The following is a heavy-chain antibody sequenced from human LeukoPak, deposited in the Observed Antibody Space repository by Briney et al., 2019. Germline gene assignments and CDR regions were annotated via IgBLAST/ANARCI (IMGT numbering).Heavy chain of an antibody. D-gene: IGHD5-18*01. Sequence: GGSLRLSCAASGFTFSNAWMSWVRQAPGKGLEWVGRVTSKTGGGTTDYAAPVKGRFTISRDDSKNTLYLQMNSLRTEDTAVYYCTTDKLWFSYWGQGTLVTVSS. J-gene: IGHJ4*02. CDR2: VTSKTGGGTT. CDR1: GFTFSNAW. CDR3: TTDKLWFSY. V-gene: IGHV3-15*01.